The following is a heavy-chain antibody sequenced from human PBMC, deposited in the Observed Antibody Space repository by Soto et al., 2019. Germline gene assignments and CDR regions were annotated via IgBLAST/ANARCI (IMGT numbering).Heavy chain of an antibody. CDR3: ARDLSDIVVVVAATWADV. CDR1: GYTFTSYG. V-gene: IGHV1-18*01. CDR2: ISAYNGNT. Sequence: VASVKVSCKASGYTFTSYGISWVRQAPGQGLEWMGWISAYNGNTNYAQKLQGRVTMTTDTSTSTAYMELRSLGSDDTAVYYCARDLSDIVVVVAATWADVWGQGTTVTVSS. J-gene: IGHJ6*02. D-gene: IGHD2-15*01.